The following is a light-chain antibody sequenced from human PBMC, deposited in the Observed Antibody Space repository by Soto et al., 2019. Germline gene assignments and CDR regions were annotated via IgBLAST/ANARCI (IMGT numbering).Light chain of an antibody. J-gene: IGKJ3*01. CDR2: GAS. CDR1: QSVSSSY. CDR3: QQYGSSPLFT. Sequence: EIGLTQSPGTLSLSPGERATLSCRASQSVSSSYLAWYQQKPGQAPRLLIYGASSRATGIPDRFSGSVSGTDFTLTISRLEPEDFAVYYCQQYGSSPLFTFGPGTKVDIK. V-gene: IGKV3-20*01.